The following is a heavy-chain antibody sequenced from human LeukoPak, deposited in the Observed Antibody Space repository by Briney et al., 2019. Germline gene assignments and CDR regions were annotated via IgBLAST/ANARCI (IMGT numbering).Heavy chain of an antibody. D-gene: IGHD3-16*02. CDR2: IIPILGIA. Sequence: SVKVSCKASGYTFTSYDINWVRQAPGQGLEWMGRIIPILGIANYAQKFQGRVTITADKSTSTAYMELSSLRSEDTAVYYCAPPWPVSPWGQGTLVTVSS. CDR1: GYTFTSYD. V-gene: IGHV1-69*04. J-gene: IGHJ5*02. CDR3: APPWPVSP.